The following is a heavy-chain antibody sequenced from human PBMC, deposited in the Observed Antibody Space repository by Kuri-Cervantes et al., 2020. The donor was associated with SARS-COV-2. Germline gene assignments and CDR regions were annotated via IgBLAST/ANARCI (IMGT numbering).Heavy chain of an antibody. V-gene: IGHV4-4*07. D-gene: IGHD5-18*01. CDR2: IYTSGST. CDR3: ARVRVLDTAMVRGRDYYYYMDV. CDR1: GSSISSYY. J-gene: IGHJ6*03. Sequence: SETLSLTCTVSGSSISSYYWSWIRQPAGKGLEWIGRIYTSGSTNYNPSLKSRVTMSVDTSKNQFSLKLSSVTAADTAVYYCARVRVLDTAMVRGRDYYYYMDVWGKGTTVTVSS.